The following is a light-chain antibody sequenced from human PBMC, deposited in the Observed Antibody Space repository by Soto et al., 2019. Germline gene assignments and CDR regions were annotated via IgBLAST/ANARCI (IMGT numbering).Light chain of an antibody. Sequence: DNVVTKSPCTLCLCPGDRATLSCRASQSVRNNYVAWYQQKLGQAPRVLVYDASSRATGIPDRFSGSGSGTDFTLTIIRLEPEDFAVYYCQQPGSSTWTLGQGTKGGYQ. CDR2: DAS. CDR3: QQPGSSTWT. CDR1: QSVRNNY. J-gene: IGKJ1*01. V-gene: IGKV3-20*01.